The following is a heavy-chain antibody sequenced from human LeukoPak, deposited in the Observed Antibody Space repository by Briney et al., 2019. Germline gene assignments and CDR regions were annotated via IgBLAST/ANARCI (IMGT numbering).Heavy chain of an antibody. V-gene: IGHV3-30*04. Sequence: PGGSLRLSCAASAFTFSSYAMHWVRQAPGKGLEWVAIISYDGSNKYYADSAKGRFTISRDNSKSTLYLQMNSLRAEDTTVYYCARESEGLDYWGQGTLVTVSS. CDR2: ISYDGSNK. CDR1: AFTFSSYA. J-gene: IGHJ4*02. CDR3: ARESEGLDY.